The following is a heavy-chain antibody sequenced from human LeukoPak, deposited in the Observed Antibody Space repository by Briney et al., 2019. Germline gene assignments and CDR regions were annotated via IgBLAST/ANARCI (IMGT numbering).Heavy chain of an antibody. Sequence: ASVKVSCKASGGTFSSYAISWVRQAPGQGLEWMGGIIPIFGTANYAQKFQGRVTITADESTSTAYMELSSRRSEDTAVYYCARTYYYDSSGYYRQEHYYFDYWGQGTLVTVSS. J-gene: IGHJ4*02. CDR2: IIPIFGTA. D-gene: IGHD3-22*01. CDR3: ARTYYYDSSGYYRQEHYYFDY. V-gene: IGHV1-69*13. CDR1: GGTFSSYA.